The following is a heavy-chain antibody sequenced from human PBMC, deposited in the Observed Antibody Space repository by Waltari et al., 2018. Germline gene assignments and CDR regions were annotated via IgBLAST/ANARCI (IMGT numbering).Heavy chain of an antibody. CDR2: IKSDECMT. D-gene: IGHD1-1*01. J-gene: IGHJ6*02. CDR3: ARVAQKTYRSPVPGRDYYYGMDV. V-gene: IGHV3-74*01. Sequence: EETVVEYGGGLVQPGASVRLSCVASGFNFGTYRMHWVRQPPGRGRVWVSGIKSDECMTSYAASVKVRFTISRDNAKKTLYLQMNRLRAEDTAVYYCARVAQKTYRSPVPGRDYYYGMDVWGQGTTVTVSS. CDR1: GFNFGTYR.